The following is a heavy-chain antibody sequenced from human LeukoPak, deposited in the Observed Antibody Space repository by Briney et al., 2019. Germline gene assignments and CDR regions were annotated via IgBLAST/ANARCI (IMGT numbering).Heavy chain of an antibody. CDR1: GFTFSNYG. Sequence: GGSLRLSCAASGFTFSNYGMHWVRQAPGKGLEWVTVIWYDGSKEYYADSVKGRFAISRDNSKNTLYLQMHSLTADDTAVYYCARDLAPGTGDHNWNYKNCLDSWGQGTLVTVSS. D-gene: IGHD1-7*01. CDR3: ARDLAPGTGDHNWNYKNCLDS. J-gene: IGHJ5*01. V-gene: IGHV3-33*01. CDR2: IWYDGSKE.